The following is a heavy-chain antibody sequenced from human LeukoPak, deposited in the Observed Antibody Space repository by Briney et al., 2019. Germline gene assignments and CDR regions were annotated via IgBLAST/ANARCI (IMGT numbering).Heavy chain of an antibody. CDR2: IYYRGTT. Sequence: SETLSLTCSVSGDSVSSSSYYWGWIRQPPGKGLKWIGNIYYRGTTYYNASLKGRVTISLDTSKNQFSLKLSSVTAADTAVYYCGRHRASLLLDYWGQGTLVTVSS. CDR1: GDSVSSSSYY. CDR3: GRHRASLLLDY. V-gene: IGHV4-39*01. J-gene: IGHJ4*02. D-gene: IGHD3-22*01.